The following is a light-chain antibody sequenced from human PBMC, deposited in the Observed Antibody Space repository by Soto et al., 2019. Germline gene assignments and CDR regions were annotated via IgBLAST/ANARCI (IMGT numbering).Light chain of an antibody. CDR1: SSDVGGYNY. CDR2: GVN. Sequence: QSALTQPPSASGSPGQSVTISCTGTSSDVGGYNYVSWYQQYPGKAPKLMIYGVNKRPSGVPDRFRGSKSGSTASLTVSGLQAEDEADYYCSSYAGNLYVFGTGTKLTVL. V-gene: IGLV2-8*01. J-gene: IGLJ1*01. CDR3: SSYAGNLYV.